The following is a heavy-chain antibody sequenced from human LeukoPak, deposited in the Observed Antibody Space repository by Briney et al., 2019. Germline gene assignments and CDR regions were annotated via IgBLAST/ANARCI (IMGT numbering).Heavy chain of an antibody. Sequence: PGRSLRLSCAASGFTFDDYAMHWVRQAPGKGLEWVSGISWNSGSIGYADSVKGRFTISRDNAKNSLYPQMNSLRAEDTALYYCAKDGVRYYGSGSDFDYWGQGTLVTVSS. J-gene: IGHJ4*02. V-gene: IGHV3-9*01. CDR1: GFTFDDYA. CDR2: ISWNSGSI. D-gene: IGHD3-10*01. CDR3: AKDGVRYYGSGSDFDY.